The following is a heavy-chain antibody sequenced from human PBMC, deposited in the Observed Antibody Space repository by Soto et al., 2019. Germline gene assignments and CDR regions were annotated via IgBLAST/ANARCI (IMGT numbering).Heavy chain of an antibody. CDR1: GYTFTDYH. D-gene: IGHD3-3*01. J-gene: IGHJ6*02. CDR3: ARELAFYDLPYYYGMDV. V-gene: IGHV1-2*02. CDR2: IYPKSGVT. Sequence: RASVKVSCKASGYTFTDYHIHWVRQAPGQGLEWMGWIYPKSGVTKISQKFQGRVTMTRDTSGSIAYMELSGLTSDDTAVYYCARELAFYDLPYYYGMDVWGQGTTVTVSS.